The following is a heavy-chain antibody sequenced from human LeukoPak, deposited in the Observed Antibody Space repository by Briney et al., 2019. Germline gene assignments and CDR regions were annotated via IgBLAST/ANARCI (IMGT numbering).Heavy chain of an antibody. J-gene: IGHJ4*02. CDR1: GGSFSGYY. D-gene: IGHD6-13*01. CDR3: ARLHRGVAAAGTGYYFDY. CDR2: INHSGST. V-gene: IGHV4-34*01. Sequence: PSETLSLTCAVYGGSFSGYYWSWIRQPPGEGLEWIGEINHSGSTNYNPSLKSRVTISVDTSKNQFSLKLSSVTAADTAVYYCARLHRGVAAAGTGYYFDYWGQGTLVTVSS.